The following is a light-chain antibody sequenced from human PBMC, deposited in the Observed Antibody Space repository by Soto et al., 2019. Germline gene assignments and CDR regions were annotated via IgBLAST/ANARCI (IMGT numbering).Light chain of an antibody. CDR2: GAS. V-gene: IGKV3-15*01. J-gene: IGKJ1*01. CDR3: QHYHNWPRT. Sequence: EIVLTQSPATLSVPPGESATLSCRASQSVDNNLVWYQQNPGQAPRLLIYGASTRATGIPARFSGGGSGTEFTLTISSLQSEDFAVYYCQHYHNWPRTFGQGTKVEIK. CDR1: QSVDNN.